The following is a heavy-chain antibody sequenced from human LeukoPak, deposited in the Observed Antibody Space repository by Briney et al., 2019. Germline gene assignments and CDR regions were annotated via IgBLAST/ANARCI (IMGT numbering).Heavy chain of an antibody. Sequence: GGSLRLSCVASGFSFSAYIVHWVRQAPGKGLEYVSAIRRDGSSTFYPNSVKGRFTISRDNSKSTLYLQMGSLRAEDTAVYYCTRRYGGHSGWAGYHDSWGQGTLVTVSS. J-gene: IGHJ4*02. CDR2: IRRDGSST. CDR1: GFSFSAYI. D-gene: IGHD6-19*01. V-gene: IGHV3-64*01. CDR3: TRRYGGHSGWAGYHDS.